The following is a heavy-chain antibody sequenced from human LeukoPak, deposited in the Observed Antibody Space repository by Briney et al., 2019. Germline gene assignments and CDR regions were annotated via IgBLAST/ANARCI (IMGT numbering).Heavy chain of an antibody. V-gene: IGHV3-66*01. J-gene: IGHJ2*01. Sequence: GGSLRLSCAASGFTVSSNYMSWVRQAPGKGLEWVSVIYSGGSTYYADSVKGRFTISRDNSKNTLYLQMNSLRAGDTAVYYCAREGKYYYGSGSLYFDLWGRGTLVTVSS. CDR3: AREGKYYYGSGSLYFDL. CDR2: IYSGGST. D-gene: IGHD3-10*01. CDR1: GFTVSSNY.